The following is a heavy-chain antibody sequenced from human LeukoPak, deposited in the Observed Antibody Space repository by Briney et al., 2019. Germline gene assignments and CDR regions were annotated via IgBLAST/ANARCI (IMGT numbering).Heavy chain of an antibody. CDR3: ARHTRGGIDP. Sequence: SETLSLTCTVSGGSINSSSYYWGWIRQPPGKGLEWIGSIYYSGSTYYNPSLKSRVTISVDTSKNQFSLKLSSVTAADTAVYYCARHTRGGIDPWGQGTLVTVSS. V-gene: IGHV4-39*01. CDR1: GGSINSSSYY. J-gene: IGHJ5*02. CDR2: IYYSGST. D-gene: IGHD3-16*01.